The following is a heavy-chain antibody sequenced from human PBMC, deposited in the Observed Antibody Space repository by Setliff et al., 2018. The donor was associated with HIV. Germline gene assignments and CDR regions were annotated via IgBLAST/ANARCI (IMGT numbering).Heavy chain of an antibody. CDR1: GYIFSTYG. V-gene: IGHV1-18*01. Sequence: ASVKVSCKASGYIFSTYGISWVRQAPGQGLEWMGWIGASNGNTHYAQKVQGRVTLTTDTSTNTAYMELRSLRSDDPAVYYCAKTTPQPHYYYYVDVWGKGTTVTVSS. CDR3: AKTTPQPHYYYYVDV. J-gene: IGHJ6*03. D-gene: IGHD4-17*01. CDR2: IGASNGNT.